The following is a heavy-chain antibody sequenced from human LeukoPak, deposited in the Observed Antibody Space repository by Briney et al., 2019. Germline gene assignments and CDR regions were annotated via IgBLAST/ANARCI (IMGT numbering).Heavy chain of an antibody. CDR2: IYYSGST. J-gene: IGHJ4*02. CDR3: AGEYYYGSGSYLDY. CDR1: GGSISSSSYY. V-gene: IGHV4-39*07. D-gene: IGHD3-10*01. Sequence: SETLSLTCTVSGGSISSSSYYWGWIRQPPGKGLEWIGSIYYSGSTYYNPSLKSRVTISVDTSKNQFSLKLSSVTAADTAVYYCAGEYYYGSGSYLDYWGQGTLVTVSS.